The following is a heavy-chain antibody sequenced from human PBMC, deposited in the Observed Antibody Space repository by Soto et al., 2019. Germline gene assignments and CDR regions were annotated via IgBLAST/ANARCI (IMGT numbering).Heavy chain of an antibody. CDR2: IIPIFGTA. CDR3: ASCSGGSCSTDYYYYYGMDV. CDR1: GGTFSSYA. D-gene: IGHD2-15*01. V-gene: IGHV1-69*01. Sequence: QVQLVQSGAEVKKPGSSVKVSCKASGGTFSSYAISWVRQAPGQGLEWMGGIIPIFGTANYAQKFQGRVTITADESTSTAYMELSSLRSEDTAVYYCASCSGGSCSTDYYYYYGMDVWGQGTTVTVSS. J-gene: IGHJ6*02.